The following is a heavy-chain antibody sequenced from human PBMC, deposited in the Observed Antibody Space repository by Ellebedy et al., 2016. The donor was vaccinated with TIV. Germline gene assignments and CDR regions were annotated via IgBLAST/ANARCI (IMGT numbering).Heavy chain of an antibody. CDR2: IYSGGST. CDR1: GFTVSNTY. V-gene: IGHV3-53*01. D-gene: IGHD3-22*01. Sequence: GGSLRLSCAASGFTVSNTYMGWVRQAPGKGLDWVSVIYSGGSTYYADSVKGRFTISRDNAKNSLYLQMNSLRAEDTAVYYCAVSSGWFDWGQGTLVTVSS. J-gene: IGHJ4*02. CDR3: AVSSGWFD.